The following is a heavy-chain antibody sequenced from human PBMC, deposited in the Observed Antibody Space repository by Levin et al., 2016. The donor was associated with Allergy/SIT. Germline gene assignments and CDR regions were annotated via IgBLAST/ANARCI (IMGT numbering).Heavy chain of an antibody. CDR2: IWYDGSNK. D-gene: IGHD2-21*02. J-gene: IGHJ3*02. V-gene: IGHV3-33*01. CDR3: ARVGEAYCGGDCYDAFDI. Sequence: WIRQPPGKGLEWVAVIWYDGSNKYYADSVKGRFTISRDNSKNTLYLQMNSLRAEDTAVYYCARVGEAYCGGDCYDAFDIWGQGTMVTVSS.